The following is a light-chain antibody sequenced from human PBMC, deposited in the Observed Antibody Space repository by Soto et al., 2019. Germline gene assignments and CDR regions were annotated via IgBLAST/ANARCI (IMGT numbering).Light chain of an antibody. CDR1: SSDVAAYDY. Sequence: QSALTQPASVSGSPGQSITISCTGTSSDVAAYDYVSWYQQHPGQAPKLIIYEVANRPSGVSSRFSGSKSGSTASLTISGLQPEDEAHYYCSSYTIDSSVVVGGGTQLTVL. CDR2: EVA. CDR3: SSYTIDSSVV. V-gene: IGLV2-14*01. J-gene: IGLJ2*01.